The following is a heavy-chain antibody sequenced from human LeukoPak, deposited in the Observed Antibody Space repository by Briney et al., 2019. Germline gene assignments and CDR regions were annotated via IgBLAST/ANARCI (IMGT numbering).Heavy chain of an antibody. D-gene: IGHD3-10*01. CDR1: GYTFTSYG. V-gene: IGHV1-18*01. CDR3: ARGRGITWRFDP. CDR2: ISAYNGNT. J-gene: IGHJ5*02. Sequence: GASVKVSCKASGYTFTSYGISWVRQAPGQGLEWMGWISAYNGNTNYAQKFQGRVTITADDSTSTAYMELSSLRSEDTAVYYCARGRGITWRFDPWGQGTLVTVSS.